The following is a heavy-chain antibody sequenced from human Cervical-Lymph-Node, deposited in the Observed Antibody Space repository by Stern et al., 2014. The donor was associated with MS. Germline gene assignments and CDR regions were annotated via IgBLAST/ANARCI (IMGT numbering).Heavy chain of an antibody. V-gene: IGHV3-30*18. CDR2: ISYDGSNK. CDR3: AKDTSPREYFYYGMDV. D-gene: IGHD3-16*01. Sequence: QVQLVESGGGVVQPGRSLRLSCAASGFTFSSYGLHWVRQGPGKGLEWVAVISYDGSNKAYGYSVKGRFTISRDNSKNTVYLQINSLRAEDTAVYYCAKDTSPREYFYYGMDVWGQGTTVTVSS. CDR1: GFTFSSYG. J-gene: IGHJ6*02.